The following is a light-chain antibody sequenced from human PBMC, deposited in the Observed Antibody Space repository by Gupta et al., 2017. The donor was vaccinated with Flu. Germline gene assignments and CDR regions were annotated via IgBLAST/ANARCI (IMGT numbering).Light chain of an antibody. V-gene: IGLV3-21*02. J-gene: IGLJ3*02. Sequence: SNVLTQPPSVSVAPGQTAKITCGGNNIGSYSVHWYQQMPGQAPILVVYDDSDRPSGIPERFSGSSSGNTATLTITRVEAGDEADYYCQVGHSGSDLWVFGGGTKLTAL. CDR3: QVGHSGSDLWV. CDR1: NIGSYS. CDR2: DDS.